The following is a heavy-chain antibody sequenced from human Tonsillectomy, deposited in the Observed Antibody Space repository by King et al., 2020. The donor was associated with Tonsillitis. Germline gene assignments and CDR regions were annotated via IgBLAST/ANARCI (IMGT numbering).Heavy chain of an antibody. CDR2: LKKDESER. J-gene: IGHJ3*02. V-gene: IGHV3-7*01. Sequence: QLVQSGGGLVQPGGSLRLSCAASGFAFSSYWMNWVRQAPGKGLEWVANLKKDESERYYVDSVKGRFTTSRDNAKNSLYLQMNSLRADDTAIYYCARGFGATGISFDIWGQGTKVTVSS. CDR3: ARGFGATGISFDI. CDR1: GFAFSSYW. D-gene: IGHD3-10*01.